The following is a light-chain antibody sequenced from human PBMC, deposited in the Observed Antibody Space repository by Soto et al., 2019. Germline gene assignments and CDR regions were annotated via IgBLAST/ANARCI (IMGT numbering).Light chain of an antibody. J-gene: IGLJ2*01. V-gene: IGLV3-21*01. CDR3: QVWDSNSDHPV. Sequence: SYELTQPPSVSVAPGKTARITCGGNNIGSKSVHWYQQKPGQAPVLVIDYDSGRPSGIPERFSGSNSGNTATLTISRVAAGDEADYYCQVWDSNSDHPVFGGGTKVTVL. CDR1: NIGSKS. CDR2: YDS.